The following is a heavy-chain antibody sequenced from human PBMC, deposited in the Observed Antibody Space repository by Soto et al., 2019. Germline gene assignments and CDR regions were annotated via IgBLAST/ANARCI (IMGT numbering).Heavy chain of an antibody. CDR2: THHSGST. Sequence: PSETLSLTCAVSGGSISSSNWWNWVRQPPGKGLEWIGETHHSGSTNYNPSLKSRVTISVDKSKNQFSLKLNSVTAADTAVYYCARVRQGCSSTSCYFDPWGQGTLVTVSS. CDR1: GGSISSSNW. CDR3: ARVRQGCSSTSCYFDP. V-gene: IGHV4-4*02. D-gene: IGHD2-2*01. J-gene: IGHJ5*02.